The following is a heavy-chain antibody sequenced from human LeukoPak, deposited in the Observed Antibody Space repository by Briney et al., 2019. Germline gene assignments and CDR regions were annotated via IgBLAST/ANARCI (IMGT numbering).Heavy chain of an antibody. D-gene: IGHD3-3*01. Sequence: GGSLRLSCVASGFTFSSRDWMTWVRQAPGKGLEWVANIKEDGSEEYYVDSVTGRFTISRDNAKNSLYLQMNSLRAEDTAVYYCARVLEVFSDAFDIWGQGTVVIVSS. CDR2: IKEDGSEE. CDR1: GFTFSSRDW. J-gene: IGHJ3*02. V-gene: IGHV3-7*01. CDR3: ARVLEVFSDAFDI.